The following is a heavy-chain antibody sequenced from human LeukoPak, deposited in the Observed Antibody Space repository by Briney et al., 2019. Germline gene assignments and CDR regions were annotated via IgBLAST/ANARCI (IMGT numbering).Heavy chain of an antibody. CDR2: INPSGGST. CDR1: GYTFTSFG. CDR3: ARGGGNYGDALFDY. D-gene: IGHD4-17*01. J-gene: IGHJ4*02. V-gene: IGHV1-46*01. Sequence: ASVKVSRKASGYTFTSFGISWVRQAPGQGLEWMGIINPSGGSTSYAQKFQGRVTMTRDTSTSTVYMELSSLRSEDTAVYYCARGGGNYGDALFDYWGQGTLVTASS.